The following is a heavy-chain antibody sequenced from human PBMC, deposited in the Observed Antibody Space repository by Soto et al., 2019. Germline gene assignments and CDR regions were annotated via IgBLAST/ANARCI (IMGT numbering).Heavy chain of an antibody. V-gene: IGHV5-10-1*01. CDR3: ANLQLEGFYYGMDV. CDR1: GYSFTRYW. J-gene: IGHJ6*02. Sequence: GQSLKLSCKGSGYSFTRYWISWVRQMPGKGLEWMGRIDPSDSYTNYSPSFQGHVTISADKSISTAYLQWSSLKASDTAMYYCANLQLEGFYYGMDVWGQGTTVTVSS. CDR2: IDPSDSYT. D-gene: IGHD1-1*01.